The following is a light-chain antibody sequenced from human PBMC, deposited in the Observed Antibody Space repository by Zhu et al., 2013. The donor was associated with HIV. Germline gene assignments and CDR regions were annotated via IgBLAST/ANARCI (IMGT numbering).Light chain of an antibody. Sequence: EIVLMQSPGSLSLSRGERATLSCRASQTVSYRHIAWYHQKPGQPPRLLLYGSSSRAPGIPERFSGSGSGTDFTLTITGLEPEDFGMYFCQRFGSSVTWTFGQGTKVGNQT. CDR3: QRFGSSVTWT. V-gene: IGKV3-20*01. CDR2: GSS. J-gene: IGKJ1*01. CDR1: QTVSYRH.